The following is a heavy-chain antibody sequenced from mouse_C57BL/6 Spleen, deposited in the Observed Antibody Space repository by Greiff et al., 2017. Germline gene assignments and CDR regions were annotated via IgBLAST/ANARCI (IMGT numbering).Heavy chain of an antibody. CDR3: ARESYYGSSYGWYFDV. CDR2: IYPRSGNT. Sequence: QVQLQQSGAELARPGASVKLSCKASGYTFTSYGISWVKQRTGQGLEWIGEIYPRSGNTYYNEKFKGKATLTADKSSSTAYMELRSLTSEDSAVYFCARESYYGSSYGWYFDVWGTGTTVTVSS. J-gene: IGHJ1*03. CDR1: GYTFTSYG. D-gene: IGHD1-1*01. V-gene: IGHV1-81*01.